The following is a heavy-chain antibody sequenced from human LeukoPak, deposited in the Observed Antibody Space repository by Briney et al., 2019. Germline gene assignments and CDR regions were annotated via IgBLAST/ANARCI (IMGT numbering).Heavy chain of an antibody. V-gene: IGHV4-34*01. CDR1: GGSFSGYY. J-gene: IGHJ4*02. D-gene: IGHD4/OR15-4a*01. CDR2: INHSGST. CDR3: ARRPGAGNDY. Sequence: SETLSLTCAVYGGSFSGYYWSWIRQPPGKGLEWIGEINHSGSTNYNPSLKSRVTISVDTSKNQFSLKLSSVTAADTAVYYCARRPGAGNDYWGQGTLVTGSS.